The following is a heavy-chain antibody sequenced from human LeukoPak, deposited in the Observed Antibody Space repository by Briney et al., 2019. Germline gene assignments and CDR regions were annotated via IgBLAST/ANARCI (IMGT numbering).Heavy chain of an antibody. Sequence: GGSLRLSCAASGFTFTNYAMTWVRQAPGKGLEWVSSIISSGSYIYYADSMKGRFTISRDNAKNSLSLQMNSLKTEDTAVYYCTRDNGSYRDYWGQGTLVTVSS. CDR2: IISSGSYI. CDR1: GFTFTNYA. CDR3: TRDNGSYRDY. J-gene: IGHJ4*02. V-gene: IGHV3-21*03. D-gene: IGHD1-26*01.